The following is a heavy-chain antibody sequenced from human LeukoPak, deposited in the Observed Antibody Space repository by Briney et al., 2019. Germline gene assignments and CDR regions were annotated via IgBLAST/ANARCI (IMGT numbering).Heavy chain of an antibody. V-gene: IGHV3-23*01. J-gene: IGHJ4*02. D-gene: IGHD4-17*01. CDR3: AKEDTLTTVYFDY. Sequence: GGSLRLSCAASGFTFSSYWMSWVRQAPGKGLEWVSAITDSGGSTYYADSVRGRFTISRDDSKNTLYLLMNSLRAEDTAVYYCAKEDTLTTVYFDYWGQGTPVTVSS. CDR1: GFTFSSYW. CDR2: ITDSGGST.